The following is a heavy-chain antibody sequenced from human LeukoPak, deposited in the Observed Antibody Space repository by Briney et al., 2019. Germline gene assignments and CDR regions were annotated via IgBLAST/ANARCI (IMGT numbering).Heavy chain of an antibody. CDR2: IRYDGSNK. V-gene: IGHV3-30*02. D-gene: IGHD3-9*01. Sequence: PGGSLRLSCAASGFTFSSYGMHWVRQAPGKGLEWVAFIRYDGSNKYYADSVRGRFTISRDNAKNTLYPQMNTLRVEDTAVYYCTRDLMDYDVSTGLHHYYMDVWGQGTTVTVSS. CDR3: TRDLMDYDVSTGLHHYYMDV. J-gene: IGHJ6*02. CDR1: GFTFSSYG.